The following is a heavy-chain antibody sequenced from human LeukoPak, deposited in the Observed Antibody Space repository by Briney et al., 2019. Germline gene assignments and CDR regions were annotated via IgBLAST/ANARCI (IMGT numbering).Heavy chain of an antibody. CDR1: GFTFSSYG. J-gene: IGHJ4*02. D-gene: IGHD6-13*01. V-gene: IGHV3-30*02. Sequence: GGSLRLSCAASGFTFSSYGMHWVRQAPGKGLEWVAFIRYDGSNKYYADSVKGRFTISRDNSKNTLYLQMNSLRAEDTAVYYCAKDRAAAGSVYYFDYWDQGTLVTVSS. CDR2: IRYDGSNK. CDR3: AKDRAAAGSVYYFDY.